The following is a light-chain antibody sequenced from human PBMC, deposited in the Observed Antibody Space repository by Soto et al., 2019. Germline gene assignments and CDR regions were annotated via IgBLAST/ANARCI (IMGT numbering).Light chain of an antibody. Sequence: DIQMTQSPSSLSASVGDRVTITCRASQGIRNYLAWFQRKPGKAPKCLIYATFKLQSGVPSKFSGSGSGTEFNLTISSLQPEDFATYYCQQYDIYPRTFGQGTKVEIK. CDR1: QGIRNY. CDR3: QQYDIYPRT. CDR2: ATF. J-gene: IGKJ1*01. V-gene: IGKV1-16*02.